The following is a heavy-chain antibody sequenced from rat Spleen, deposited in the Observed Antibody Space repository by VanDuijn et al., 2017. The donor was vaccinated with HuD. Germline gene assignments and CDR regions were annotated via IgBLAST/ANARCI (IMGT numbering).Heavy chain of an antibody. CDR1: GFTFSNYD. CDR2: ISYDGGST. CDR3: ARRHYGYTDYFDY. J-gene: IGHJ2*01. V-gene: IGHV5-29*01. Sequence: EVQLVESGGGLVQPGRSLKLSCEVSGFTFSNYDMAWIRQAPTKGLEWVASISYDGGSTYYRDSVKGRFTISRDNAKSTLYLQMESLRSEDTATYYCARRHYGYTDYFDYWGQGVMVTVSS. D-gene: IGHD1-9*01.